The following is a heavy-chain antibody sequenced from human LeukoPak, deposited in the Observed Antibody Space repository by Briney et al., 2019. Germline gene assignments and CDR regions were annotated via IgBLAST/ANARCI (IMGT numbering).Heavy chain of an antibody. Sequence: SETLSLTCTVSGGSISSYYWSWIRQPPGKGLEWIGYIYYSGSTNYNPSLKSRVTISVDTSKNQFSLKLSSVTAADTAVYYCARQRYSSSWCNCWGQGTLVTVSS. D-gene: IGHD6-13*01. CDR1: GGSISSYY. CDR3: ARQRYSSSWCNC. CDR2: IYYSGST. V-gene: IGHV4-59*01. J-gene: IGHJ4*02.